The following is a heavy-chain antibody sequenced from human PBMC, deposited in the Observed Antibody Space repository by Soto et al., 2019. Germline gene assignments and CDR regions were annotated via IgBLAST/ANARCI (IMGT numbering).Heavy chain of an antibody. CDR3: AKSSFPYYYGMDV. CDR1: GLTSSGNG. Sequence: VGSRRLSWAPSGLTSSGNGRHWVRQAPGKGLEWVAVISYDGSNKYYADSVKGRFTISRDNSKNTLYLQMNSLRAEDTAVYYCAKSSFPYYYGMDVWGQGTTVTVSS. D-gene: IGHD6-19*01. J-gene: IGHJ6*02. CDR2: ISYDGSNK. V-gene: IGHV3-30*18.